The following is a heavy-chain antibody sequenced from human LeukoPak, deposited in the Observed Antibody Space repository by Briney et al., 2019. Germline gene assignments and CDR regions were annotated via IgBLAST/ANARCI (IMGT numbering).Heavy chain of an antibody. J-gene: IGHJ4*02. CDR1: GFSLSSTGVG. V-gene: IGHV2-5*02. Sequence: SGPTQVKPTQTLTLTCTFSGFSLSSTGVGVGWIRQPPGKALEWLALLYWDDDTRYSPSLKSRLTITKTTSKNQVVLTMANMDPVDTGTYYCAQLRGLFHCWGEGTLVTVSS. CDR2: LYWDDDT. CDR3: AQLRGLFHC.